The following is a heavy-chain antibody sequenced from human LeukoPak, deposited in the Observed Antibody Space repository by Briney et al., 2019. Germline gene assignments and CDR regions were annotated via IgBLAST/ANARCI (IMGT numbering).Heavy chain of an antibody. CDR3: VKVLHSGSFPDY. J-gene: IGHJ4*02. Sequence: GGSLRLSCAASGFTFSSYAMLWVRQAPGKGLEWVSAIGGSDGTTYYADSVRGRCLISRDNSKNILYLQMNTLRAEDTAVYYCVKVLHSGSFPDYWGQGTLVTVSS. CDR2: IGGSDGTT. CDR1: GFTFSSYA. D-gene: IGHD1-26*01. V-gene: IGHV3-23*01.